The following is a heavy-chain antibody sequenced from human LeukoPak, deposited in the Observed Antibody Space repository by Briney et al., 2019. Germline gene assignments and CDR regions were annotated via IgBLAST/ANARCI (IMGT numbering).Heavy chain of an antibody. Sequence: KPSETLSLTCTVSGDSVSGYYWSWIRQPPGKGLEWIGHVYQTGHTHYSPSLKSRVTVSLDTSRNEVSLKVNSVTAADTAVYYCARHRFGHLFDYWGQGTLVIVSS. CDR3: ARHRFGHLFDY. V-gene: IGHV4-59*02. CDR1: GDSVSGYY. D-gene: IGHD3-16*01. CDR2: VYQTGHT. J-gene: IGHJ4*02.